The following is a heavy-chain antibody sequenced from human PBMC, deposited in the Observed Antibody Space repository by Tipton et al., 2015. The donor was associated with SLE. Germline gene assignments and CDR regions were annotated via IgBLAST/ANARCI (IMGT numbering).Heavy chain of an antibody. CDR2: IYYTGST. Sequence: TLSLTCTVSGGSISTYYWNWIRQPPGKGLEWIGFIYYTGSTNYNPSLKSRVTLSVDTSKNQFSLKLSSVTAADTAVYYCARDGTVDAFDIWGQGTMVTVSS. D-gene: IGHD1-7*01. CDR3: ARDGTVDAFDI. V-gene: IGHV4-59*01. CDR1: GGSISTYY. J-gene: IGHJ3*02.